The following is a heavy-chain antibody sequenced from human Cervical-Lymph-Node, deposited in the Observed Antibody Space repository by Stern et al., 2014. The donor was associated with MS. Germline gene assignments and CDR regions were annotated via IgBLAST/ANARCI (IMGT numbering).Heavy chain of an antibody. V-gene: IGHV1-69*01. J-gene: IGHJ4*02. D-gene: IGHD1-26*01. CDR3: AREGIPGAGGTFDN. Sequence: VQLVQSGAEVKKPGSSVKGSCKVSGGTFSSYSLNWVRQAPGLGLEWMGGIIPIFSTTNYAQKFQGKVTISADGSTSTAYMEVNNLTSEDTAVYYCAREGIPGAGGTFDNWGQGTLVIVSS. CDR2: IIPIFSTT. CDR1: GGTFSSYS.